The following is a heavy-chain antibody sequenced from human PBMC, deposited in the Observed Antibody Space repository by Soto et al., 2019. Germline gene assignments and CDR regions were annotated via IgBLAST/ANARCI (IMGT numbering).Heavy chain of an antibody. J-gene: IGHJ2*01. Sequence: QVQLQESGPGLVKPSETLSLTCTVSGGSISSYYWSWIRQPPGKGLEWIGYIYYSGSTNYNPYLKSRVTISVDTSKNQFPLKLSSVTAADTAVDYCASLNPYIVVVVAATGWYFDLWGRGTLVTFGS. CDR1: GGSISSYY. CDR3: ASLNPYIVVVVAATGWYFDL. D-gene: IGHD2-15*01. V-gene: IGHV4-59*08. CDR2: IYYSGST.